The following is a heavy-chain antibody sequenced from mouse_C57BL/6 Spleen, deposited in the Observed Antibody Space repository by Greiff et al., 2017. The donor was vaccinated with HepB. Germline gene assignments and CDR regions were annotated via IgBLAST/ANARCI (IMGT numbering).Heavy chain of an antibody. D-gene: IGHD1-1*01. Sequence: EVKLVESGEGLVKPGGSLKLSCAASGFTFSSYAMSWVRQTPEKRLEWVAYISSGGDYIYYADTVKGRFTISRDNARNTLYLQMSSLKSEDTAMYYCTRDTHYYGSSVFAYWGQGTLVTVSA. CDR2: ISSGGDYI. J-gene: IGHJ3*01. CDR1: GFTFSSYA. V-gene: IGHV5-9-1*02. CDR3: TRDTHYYGSSVFAY.